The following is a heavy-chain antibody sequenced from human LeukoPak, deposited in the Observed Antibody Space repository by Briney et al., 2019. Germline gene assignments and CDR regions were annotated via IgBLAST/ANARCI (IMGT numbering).Heavy chain of an antibody. J-gene: IGHJ3*02. Sequence: SETLSLTCTVSGGSISSSSYYWGWIRQPPGKGLEWIGRIYTSGSTNYNPSLKSRVTMSVDTSKNQFSLKLSSVTAADTAVYYCAREPTSYDYVWGSYHLMRDAFDIWGQGTMVTVSS. CDR3: AREPTSYDYVWGSYHLMRDAFDI. CDR1: GGSISSSSYY. D-gene: IGHD3-16*02. CDR2: IYTSGST. V-gene: IGHV4-39*07.